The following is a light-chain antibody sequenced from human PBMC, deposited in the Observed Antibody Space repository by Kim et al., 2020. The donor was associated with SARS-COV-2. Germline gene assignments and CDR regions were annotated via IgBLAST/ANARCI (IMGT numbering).Light chain of an antibody. Sequence: AAVADRVTITCRARQDSRNDLGWYQQNPGGAPKRLIYGASSLQSGVPSRFSGSGSGTEFTLTISSLQPEDFATYFCLQHNTYPITFGQGTRLEIK. CDR3: LQHNTYPIT. CDR1: QDSRND. CDR2: GAS. J-gene: IGKJ5*01. V-gene: IGKV1-17*01.